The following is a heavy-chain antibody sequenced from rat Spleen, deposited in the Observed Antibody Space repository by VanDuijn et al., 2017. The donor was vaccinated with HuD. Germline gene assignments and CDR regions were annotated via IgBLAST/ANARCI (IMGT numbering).Heavy chain of an antibody. CDR1: GFTFSDYY. V-gene: IGHV5-7*01. CDR2: INWGGSST. CDR3: IKVLGNWFAY. D-gene: IGHD5-1*01. Sequence: EVQLAGSGGGLVQPGRSLKLSCAASGFTFSDYYMAWVRQAPKNGLEWVASINWGGSSTYYPDNVKGRFTISRDNAKNALYLQMNNLRSEDTAIYYCIKVLGNWFAYWGQGTLVTVSS. J-gene: IGHJ3*01.